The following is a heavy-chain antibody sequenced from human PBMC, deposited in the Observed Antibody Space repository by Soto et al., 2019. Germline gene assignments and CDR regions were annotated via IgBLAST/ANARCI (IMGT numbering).Heavy chain of an antibody. D-gene: IGHD1-1*01. CDR2: INPNSGGT. CDR1: GYTFTGYY. J-gene: IGHJ4*02. V-gene: IGHV1-2*02. Sequence: GASVKVSCKASGYTFTGYYMHWVRQAPGQGLEWMGWINPNSGGTNYAQKFQGRVTMTRDTSISTAYMELSRLRSDDTAVYYCARDWGAGTTGPGWYYFDYWGQGTLVTVSS. CDR3: ARDWGAGTTGPGWYYFDY.